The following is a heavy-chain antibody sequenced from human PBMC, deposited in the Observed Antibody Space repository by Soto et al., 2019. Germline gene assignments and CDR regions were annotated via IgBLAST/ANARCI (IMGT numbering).Heavy chain of an antibody. CDR2: ISYDGSNK. D-gene: IGHD5-18*01. V-gene: IGHV3-30-3*01. J-gene: IGHJ6*02. Sequence: GGSLRLSCAASGFTFSSYAMHWVRQAPGKGLEWVAVISYDGSNKYYADSVKGRFTISRDNSKNTLYLQMNSLRAEDTAVYYCARERGGDGYSYGYHYYYYGMDVWGQGTTVTVSS. CDR1: GFTFSSYA. CDR3: ARERGGDGYSYGYHYYYYGMDV.